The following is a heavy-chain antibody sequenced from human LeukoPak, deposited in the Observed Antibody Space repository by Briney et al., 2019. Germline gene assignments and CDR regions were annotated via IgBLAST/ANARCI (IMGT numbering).Heavy chain of an antibody. Sequence: SETLSLTCAASGGSISSSNWWSWVRQPLGKGLEWIGEIYHSGSTNYNPSLKSRVTISVDKSKDQFSLKLSSVTAADTAVYYCLVYGSGRYFDYWGQGTLVTVSS. J-gene: IGHJ4*02. CDR1: GGSISSSNW. V-gene: IGHV4-4*02. D-gene: IGHD3-10*01. CDR3: LVYGSGRYFDY. CDR2: IYHSGST.